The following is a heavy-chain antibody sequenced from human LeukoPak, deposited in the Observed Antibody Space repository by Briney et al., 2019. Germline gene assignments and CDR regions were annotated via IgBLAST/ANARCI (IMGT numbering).Heavy chain of an antibody. V-gene: IGHV3-48*03. D-gene: IGHD2-21*02. J-gene: IGHJ6*02. Sequence: SGRSLRLSCAVSGFTFSSYEMNWVRQAPGKGLEWVLYNSSSGSTIYYADSVKGRFNISRDNAKNSLYLQMNSLRAEDTAVYYFAREGYCGGDCYGYYYGMDVWGQGTTVTVSS. CDR1: GFTFSSYE. CDR3: AREGYCGGDCYGYYYGMDV. CDR2: NSSSGSTI.